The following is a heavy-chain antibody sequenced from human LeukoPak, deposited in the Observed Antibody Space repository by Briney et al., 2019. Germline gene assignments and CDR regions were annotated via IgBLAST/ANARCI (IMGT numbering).Heavy chain of an antibody. CDR1: GYTFTGHY. D-gene: IGHD6-19*01. CDR2: INPQSGGT. V-gene: IGHV1-2*02. CDR3: ARVMGDRSGWHGSNWFGP. Sequence: GASVKVSCKASGYTFTGHYIHWVRQASGQGLEWMGWINPQSGGTNFAQKFQGRVTMTRDTSISTVYMELSRLRFDDTAIYFCARVMGDRSGWHGSNWFGPWGQGTLVTVSS. J-gene: IGHJ5*02.